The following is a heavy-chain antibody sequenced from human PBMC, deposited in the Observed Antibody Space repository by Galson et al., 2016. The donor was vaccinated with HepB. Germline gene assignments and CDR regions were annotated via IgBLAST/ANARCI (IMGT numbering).Heavy chain of an antibody. J-gene: IGHJ4*02. CDR2: ISYDGSNK. V-gene: IGHV3-30*18. Sequence: LRLSCAVSGFTFSRYGMYWVRQAPAKGLEWVALISYDGSNKYYADSVKGRFTISRDNSKNTLYLQMNSLRAEDTAVYYCAKEGCYYDSSGCGFGYWGQGTLVTVSS. CDR3: AKEGCYYDSSGCGFGY. CDR1: GFTFSRYG. D-gene: IGHD3-22*01.